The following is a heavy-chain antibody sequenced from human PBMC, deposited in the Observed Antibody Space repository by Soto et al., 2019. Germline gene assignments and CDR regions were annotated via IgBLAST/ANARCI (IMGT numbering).Heavy chain of an antibody. V-gene: IGHV5-10-1*01. CDR1: GYSFTSYW. D-gene: IGHD7-27*01. Sequence: GESLKISCKGSGYSFTSYWIGWVRQMPGKGLEWMGRIDPSDSYTNYSPSFQGHVTISADKSSSTAYLHWSSLKASDTAIYYCARPNSQPGYYFGMDVWGQGTTVTVSS. CDR3: ARPNSQPGYYFGMDV. J-gene: IGHJ6*02. CDR2: IDPSDSYT.